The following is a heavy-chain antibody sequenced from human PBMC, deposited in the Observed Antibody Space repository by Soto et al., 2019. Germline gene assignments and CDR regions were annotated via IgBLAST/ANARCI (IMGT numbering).Heavy chain of an antibody. J-gene: IGHJ4*02. V-gene: IGHV1-18*01. CDR2: ISAYNGNT. CDR3: AAVMVRGVTSDY. D-gene: IGHD3-10*01. CDR1: GYTFTSYG. Sequence: ASVKVSCKASGYTFTSYGISWVRQAPGQGLEWMGWISAYNGNTNYAQKLQGRVTMTTDTSTSTAYMELRSLRSEDTAVYYCAAVMVRGVTSDYWGQGTLVTVSS.